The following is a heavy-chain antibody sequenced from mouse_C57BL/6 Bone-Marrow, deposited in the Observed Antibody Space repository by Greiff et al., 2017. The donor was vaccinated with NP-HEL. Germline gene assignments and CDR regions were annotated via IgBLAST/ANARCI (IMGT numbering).Heavy chain of an antibody. CDR2: IDPGNGDT. Sequence: VQLKESGAELVRPGASVKLSCTASGFNIKDDYMHWVKQRPEQGLEWIGWIDPGNGDTEYASKFQGKATITADTSSNTAYLQLSSLTSEDTAVYYCTTFVSYAMDYWGQGTSVTVSS. V-gene: IGHV14-4*01. CDR3: TTFVSYAMDY. D-gene: IGHD6-2*01. J-gene: IGHJ4*01. CDR1: GFNIKDDY.